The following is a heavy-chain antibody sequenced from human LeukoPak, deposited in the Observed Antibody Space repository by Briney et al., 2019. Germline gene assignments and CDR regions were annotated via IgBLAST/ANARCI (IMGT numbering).Heavy chain of an antibody. V-gene: IGHV1-18*01. Sequence: ASVKVSFKASGYTFTSYGIGWVRQAPGQGLEWMGWISAYNGNTNYAQKLQGRVTMTTDTSTSTAYMELRSLRSDDTAVYYCARVPKYYYDSSGYYSPYYFDYWGQGTLVTVSS. CDR1: GYTFTSYG. CDR3: ARVPKYYYDSSGYYSPYYFDY. J-gene: IGHJ4*02. CDR2: ISAYNGNT. D-gene: IGHD3-22*01.